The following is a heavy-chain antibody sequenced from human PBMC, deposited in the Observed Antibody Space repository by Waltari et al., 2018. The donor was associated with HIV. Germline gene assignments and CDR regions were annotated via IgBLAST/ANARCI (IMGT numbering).Heavy chain of an antibody. J-gene: IGHJ4*02. V-gene: IGHV1-69*12. CDR1: GGTFSNVA. Sequence: QVQLVQSGAEVKKRGSSVKVSCKASGGTFSNVAINWVRQAPGQGLEWMGVVVPFFATTTYARKFQGRVTISATASTGTAYMELRSLTTDDTAVYYCARSLLTPYYFDSWGQGTLVTVSS. D-gene: IGHD2-21*02. CDR3: ARSLLTPYYFDS. CDR2: VVPFFATT.